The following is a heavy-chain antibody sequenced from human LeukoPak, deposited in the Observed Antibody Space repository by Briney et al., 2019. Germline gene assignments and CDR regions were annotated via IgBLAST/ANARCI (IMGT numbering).Heavy chain of an antibody. J-gene: IGHJ4*02. V-gene: IGHV4-39*01. CDR3: ASHVDTAMGSFGY. Sequence: SETLSLTCTVSGGSISSSSYYWGWLRQPPGTGLEWIGSIYYSGSTYYNPSLKSRVTISVDTSKNQFSLKLSSVTAADTAVYYCASHVDTAMGSFGYWGQGTLVTVSS. CDR1: GGSISSSSYY. CDR2: IYYSGST. D-gene: IGHD5-18*01.